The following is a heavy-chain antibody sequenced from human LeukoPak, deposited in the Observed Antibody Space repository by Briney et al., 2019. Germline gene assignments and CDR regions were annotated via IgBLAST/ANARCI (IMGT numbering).Heavy chain of an antibody. V-gene: IGHV4-30-2*01. J-gene: IGHJ5*02. CDR1: GGSISSGDYY. CDR2: IYHSGST. D-gene: IGHD1-1*01. CDR3: ASGNGDWFDP. Sequence: SETLSLTCTVSGGSISSGDYYWSWIRQPPGKGLEWIGYIYHSGSTYYNPSLKSRVTISVDRSKNQFSLKLSSVTAADTAVYYCASGNGDWFDPWGQGTLVTVSS.